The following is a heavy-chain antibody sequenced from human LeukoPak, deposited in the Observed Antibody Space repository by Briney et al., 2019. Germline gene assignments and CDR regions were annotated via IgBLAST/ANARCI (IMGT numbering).Heavy chain of an antibody. Sequence: GGSLRLSCVASGFTFSSYGMNWVRQAPGKGLEWVSYIRSSSSSIHYADSVKGRFTVSRDNAKNSLYLQMNSLRAEDTAVYYCARDQRNTGSVFDYWGQGTLVTVSS. CDR3: ARDQRNTGSVFDY. V-gene: IGHV3-48*01. J-gene: IGHJ4*02. CDR1: GFTFSSYG. D-gene: IGHD1-26*01. CDR2: IRSSSSSI.